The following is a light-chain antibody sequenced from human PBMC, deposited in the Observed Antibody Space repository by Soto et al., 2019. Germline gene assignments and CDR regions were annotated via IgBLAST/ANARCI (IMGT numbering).Light chain of an antibody. Sequence: DTQMTQSPSTLSASVGDTVIITCRARQNINNWLAWYQQKPEKVPKLLIYGASTLEDGVPSRFSGSRSGTEFTLTINSLQPDDFATYYCQRYDGYFGQGTKVDIK. CDR1: QNINNW. V-gene: IGKV1-5*01. CDR2: GAS. CDR3: QRYDGY. J-gene: IGKJ2*01.